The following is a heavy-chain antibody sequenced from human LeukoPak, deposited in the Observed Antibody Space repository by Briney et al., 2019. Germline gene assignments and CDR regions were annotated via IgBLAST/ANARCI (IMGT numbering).Heavy chain of an antibody. D-gene: IGHD6-6*01. Sequence: PSETLSLTCAVYGGSFSGYYWSWIRQPPGKGLEWIGEINHSGSTNYNPSLKSRVTISVDTSKNQFSLKLSSVTAADTAVYYCASPIAARRHAFDIWGQGTMVTVSS. J-gene: IGHJ3*02. CDR3: ASPIAARRHAFDI. CDR2: INHSGST. CDR1: GGSFSGYY. V-gene: IGHV4-34*01.